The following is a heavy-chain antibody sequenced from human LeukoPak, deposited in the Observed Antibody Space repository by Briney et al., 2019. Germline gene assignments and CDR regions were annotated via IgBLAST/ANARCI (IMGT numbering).Heavy chain of an antibody. J-gene: IGHJ4*02. V-gene: IGHV3-49*04. CDR3: SRDQYRYNYGSGSSGLFDY. D-gene: IGHD3-10*01. CDR2: IRSNTYGGTG. Sequence: GGSLRLSCTASGFTFGDYAMSWVRQAPGKGLEWVGFIRSNTYGGTGEYAASVKGRFTISRDDSKSIAYLQMNSLRTEDTAVYYCSRDQYRYNYGSGSSGLFDYWGQGTLVTVSS. CDR1: GFTFGDYA.